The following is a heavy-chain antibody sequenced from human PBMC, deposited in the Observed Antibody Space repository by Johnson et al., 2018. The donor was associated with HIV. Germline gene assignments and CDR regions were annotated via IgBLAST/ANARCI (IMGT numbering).Heavy chain of an antibody. CDR1: GFTFSTYG. CDR3: ANLFRGDWGFDAFDI. D-gene: IGHD7-27*01. Sequence: QVQVVESGGGVVQPGRSLRLSCAASGFTFSTYGMHWVRQAPGRGLEWVAVIWFDGSIQYYADSVKGRFTISRDNAKNSLYLQMNRLRAEDTALYYCANLFRGDWGFDAFDIWGQGTMVTVSS. J-gene: IGHJ3*02. V-gene: IGHV3-33*03. CDR2: IWFDGSIQ.